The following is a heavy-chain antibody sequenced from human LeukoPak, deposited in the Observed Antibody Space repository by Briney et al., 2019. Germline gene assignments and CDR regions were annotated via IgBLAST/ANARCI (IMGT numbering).Heavy chain of an antibody. V-gene: IGHV4-34*01. CDR1: GGSFSGYY. J-gene: IGHJ4*02. CDR3: ARGQGTVTTH. CDR2: INHSGSA. Sequence: SETLSLTCAVSGGSFSGYYWTWIRQPPGKGLEWIGEINHSGSANYNPSLKSRVTISLDTSKNQFSLKLSSVTAADTAVYYCARGQGTVTTHWGQGALVTVSS. D-gene: IGHD4-17*01.